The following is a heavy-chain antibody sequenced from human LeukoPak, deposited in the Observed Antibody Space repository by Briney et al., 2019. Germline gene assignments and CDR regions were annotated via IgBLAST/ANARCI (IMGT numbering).Heavy chain of an antibody. CDR2: ISYDGTDT. CDR3: ARDKYGDYVVY. D-gene: IGHD4-17*01. V-gene: IGHV3-30*14. J-gene: IGHJ4*02. CDR1: GFSFSNYA. Sequence: GGSLRLSCAASGFSFSNYAMHWVRQAPGKGLEWVAVISYDGTDTSYADSVKGRFTISRDNSKNTLYLQMNSLRAEDTAVYYCARDKYGDYVVYWGQGTLVTVSS.